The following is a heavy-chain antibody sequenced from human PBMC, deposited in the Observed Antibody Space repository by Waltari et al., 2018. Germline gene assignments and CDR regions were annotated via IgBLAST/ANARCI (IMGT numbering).Heavy chain of an antibody. V-gene: IGHV5-51*01. Sequence: EVQLVQSGAEVTKPGESLTHSCPCSGYSFTSYCIGWVRPMPGKCLEWMGMIYHGESDTRYRPSFQGEVTISADKSISTAYLQWSSLKASDTAMYDCARLSYGDYEEYFQHWGQGTLVTGSS. D-gene: IGHD4-17*01. CDR3: ARLSYGDYEEYFQH. CDR1: GYSFTSYC. CDR2: IYHGESDT. J-gene: IGHJ1*01.